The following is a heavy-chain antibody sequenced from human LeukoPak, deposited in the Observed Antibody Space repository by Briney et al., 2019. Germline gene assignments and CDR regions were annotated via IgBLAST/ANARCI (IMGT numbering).Heavy chain of an antibody. CDR3: AREAFYDSSPYYSH. CDR1: GFTFSSYS. J-gene: IGHJ4*02. CDR2: ISSSSSYI. D-gene: IGHD3-22*01. Sequence: PGGSLRLSCAASGFTFSSYSMNWVRQAPGKGLEWVSSISSSSSYIYYADSVKGRFTVSRDNAKNSLYLQMNSLRAEDTAVYYCAREAFYDSSPYYSHWGQGTLVTVSS. V-gene: IGHV3-21*01.